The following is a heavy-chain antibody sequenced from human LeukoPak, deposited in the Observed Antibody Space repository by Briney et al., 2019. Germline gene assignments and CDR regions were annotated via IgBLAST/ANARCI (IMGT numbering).Heavy chain of an antibody. J-gene: IGHJ5*02. CDR3: ARDPEDTRGVHQLQNNWFDP. CDR2: INPSGGST. Sequence: ASVKVSCKASGYTLTSYYMHWVRQAPGQGLEWMGIINPSGGSTSYAQKFQGRVTMTRDTSTSTVYMELSSLRSEDTAVYYCARDPEDTRGVHQLQNNWFDPWGQGTLVTVSS. D-gene: IGHD2-2*01. CDR1: GYTLTSYY. V-gene: IGHV1-46*01.